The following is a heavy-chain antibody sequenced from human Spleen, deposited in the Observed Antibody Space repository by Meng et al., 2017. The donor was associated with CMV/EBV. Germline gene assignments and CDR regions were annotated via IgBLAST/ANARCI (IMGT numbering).Heavy chain of an antibody. J-gene: IGHJ4*02. D-gene: IGHD3-22*01. CDR3: AKGSGDSSTIDH. V-gene: IGHV3-33*06. Sequence: CEASGFTFSSCGLHWFRQAPGKGVEWVAMVWYDGSDKKYGDSVKGRFTISRDNSNNTLFLQVNSLRAEDTAVYYCAKGSGDSSTIDHWGQGILVTVSS. CDR2: VWYDGSDK. CDR1: GFTFSSCG.